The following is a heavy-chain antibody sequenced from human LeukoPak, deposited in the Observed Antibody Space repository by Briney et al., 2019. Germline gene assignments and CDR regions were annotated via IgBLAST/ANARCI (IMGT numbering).Heavy chain of an antibody. V-gene: IGHV1-18*01. Sequence: GASVKGSCKASGYTFTTHETIWVRQAPDQGLEWIGWINTRNGNANYARQLQGRVTMTTDTSTSTSYMELASLRFDDTAIYYCARNHLGLGLWGQGTLVTVSS. CDR2: INTRNGNA. D-gene: IGHD3-16*01. CDR1: GYTFTTHE. J-gene: IGHJ4*02. CDR3: ARNHLGLGL.